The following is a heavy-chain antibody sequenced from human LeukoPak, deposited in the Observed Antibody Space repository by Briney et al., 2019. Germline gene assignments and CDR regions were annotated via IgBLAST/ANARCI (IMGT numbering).Heavy chain of an antibody. Sequence: SQTPSLTCTVSGGSISSGSYYWSWIRQPAGKGLDWIGSINTSGSTNYNPSLKSRVTISVHTSKNQFSLKLSSVTAADTAVYYCASDLSGYSGHAPGGPYYYMDVWGKGTTVTVSS. CDR1: GGSISSGSYY. V-gene: IGHV4-61*02. D-gene: IGHD5-12*01. CDR3: ASDLSGYSGHAPGGPYYYMDV. CDR2: INTSGST. J-gene: IGHJ6*03.